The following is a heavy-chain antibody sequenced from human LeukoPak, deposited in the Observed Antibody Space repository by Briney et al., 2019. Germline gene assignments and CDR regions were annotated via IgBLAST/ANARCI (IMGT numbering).Heavy chain of an antibody. V-gene: IGHV3-9*01. CDR2: ISWNSGSI. CDR1: GFTFDDYA. Sequence: GGSLRLSCAASGFTFDDYAMHWVRQAPGKGLEWVSGISWNSGSIGYADSVKGRFTISRDNAKNSLYLQMNSLRAEDTAIYYCAKNGDRGAYCTGGTCYPYFYYYMDVWGKGTTVTI. J-gene: IGHJ6*03. D-gene: IGHD2-15*01. CDR3: AKNGDRGAYCTGGTCYPYFYYYMDV.